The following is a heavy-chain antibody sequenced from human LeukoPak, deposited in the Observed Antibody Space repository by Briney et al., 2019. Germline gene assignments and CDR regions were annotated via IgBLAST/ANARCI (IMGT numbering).Heavy chain of an antibody. V-gene: IGHV1-2*02. CDR1: GYTLTGYY. CDR2: INPNSGGT. CDR3: ARERRIAAGWFDP. Sequence: ASVKVSCKASGYTLTGYYMHWVRRAPGQGLEWMGWINPNSGGTNYAQKFQGRVTMTRDTSISTAYMELSRLRSDDTAVYYCARERRIAAGWFDPWGQGTLVTVSS. J-gene: IGHJ5*02. D-gene: IGHD6-25*01.